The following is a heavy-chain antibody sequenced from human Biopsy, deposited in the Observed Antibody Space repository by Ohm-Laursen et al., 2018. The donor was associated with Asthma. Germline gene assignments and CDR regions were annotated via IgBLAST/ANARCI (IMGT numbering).Heavy chain of an antibody. CDR2: ISVYNGNT. CDR3: ARAVDYSHYYGIDV. Sequence: ASVKVSCKSSGYTFNSAGITWVRQAPGQGLEWMGWISVYNGNTKVAQKLQDRVTMITDTSTSTAYMELRSLRSGDTAVYFCARAVDYSHYYGIDVWGQGTTVTVS. V-gene: IGHV1-18*01. CDR1: GYTFNSAG. J-gene: IGHJ6*02. D-gene: IGHD3-10*01.